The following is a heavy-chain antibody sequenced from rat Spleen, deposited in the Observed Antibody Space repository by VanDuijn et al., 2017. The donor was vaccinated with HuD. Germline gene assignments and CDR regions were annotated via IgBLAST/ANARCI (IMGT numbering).Heavy chain of an antibody. D-gene: IGHD1-9*01. J-gene: IGHJ2*01. CDR2: ISSDGAST. CDR1: GFTFTDFF. V-gene: IGHV5-29*01. CDR3: ARRHYGYTDYFDY. Sequence: EVQLVESDGGLVQPGRSLKLSCAASGFTFTDFFMAWVRQAPTMGLEWVATISSDGASTYYRDSVRGRFIISRDDAKSTLYLQMDSLRSADTATYHCARRHYGYTDYFDYWGQGVMVTVSS.